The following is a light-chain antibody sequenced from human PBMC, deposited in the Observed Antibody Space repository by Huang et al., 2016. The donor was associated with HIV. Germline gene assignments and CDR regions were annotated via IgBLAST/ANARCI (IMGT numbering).Light chain of an antibody. CDR3: QQRDS. CDR2: DAS. J-gene: IGKJ5*01. V-gene: IGKV3-11*01. CDR1: QSVGRN. Sequence: EIVLTQSPGTLSLSPGERASQSVGRNVGWYQQKAGQTPRLVIYDASTRATGIPARFSGSGSGTDFTLTISSLEPEDVAVYYCQQRDSFGQGTRLDIK.